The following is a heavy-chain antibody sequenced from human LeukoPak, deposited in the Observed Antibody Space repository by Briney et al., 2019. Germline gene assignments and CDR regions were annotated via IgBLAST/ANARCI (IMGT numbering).Heavy chain of an antibody. Sequence: GGSLRLSCAASGFTFSDYEMNWVRQAPGKGLEWLSYISSGGYTADYADSVKGRFTISRDNAKNSVYLQMHSLRAEDTAVYYCANTGIVVIRGYWGQGTLVTVSS. CDR2: ISSGGYTA. CDR3: ANTGIVVIRGY. CDR1: GFTFSDYE. D-gene: IGHD3-22*01. J-gene: IGHJ4*02. V-gene: IGHV3-48*03.